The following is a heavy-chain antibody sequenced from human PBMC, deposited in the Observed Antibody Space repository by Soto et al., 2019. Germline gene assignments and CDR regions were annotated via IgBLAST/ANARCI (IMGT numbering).Heavy chain of an antibody. CDR3: ARERTGTASRDV. Sequence: QVQLVQSGAEVKKPGASVKVSCKASGYTFTSYYINWVRQATGQGLEWMGWMNPNSGNTGYAQKFQVRVTMTRNTSTSTDYMELSSLRSEVTAAYYCARERTGTASRDVWGQGTTVTVS. CDR2: MNPNSGNT. J-gene: IGHJ6*02. D-gene: IGHD1-1*01. CDR1: GYTFTSYY. V-gene: IGHV1-8*01.